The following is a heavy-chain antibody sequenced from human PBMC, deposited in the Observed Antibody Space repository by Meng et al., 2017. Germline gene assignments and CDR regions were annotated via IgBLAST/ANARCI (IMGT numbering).Heavy chain of an antibody. CDR2: IIPIFGTA. D-gene: IGHD5-24*01. J-gene: IGHJ3*02. V-gene: IGHV1-69*05. Sequence: SVKVSCKASGGTFSSYAISWVRQAPGQGLEWMGGIIPIFGTANYAQKFQGRVTITTDESTSTAYMELSSLRSEDTAVYYCARAGEMATITDAFDIWGQGTMVTV. CDR1: GGTFSSYA. CDR3: ARAGEMATITDAFDI.